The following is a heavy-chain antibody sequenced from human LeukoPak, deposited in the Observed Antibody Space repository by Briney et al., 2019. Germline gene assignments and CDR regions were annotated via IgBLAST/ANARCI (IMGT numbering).Heavy chain of an antibody. D-gene: IGHD6-6*01. V-gene: IGHV3-20*04. Sequence: GGSLRLSCAASGFTFDDYGMSWVRQAPGKGLEWVSGINWNGGSTGYADFVKGRFTISRDNAKNSLYLQMNSLRAEDTALYYCARERPSIAARYYYYYYYMDVWGKGTTVTVSS. CDR3: ARERPSIAARYYYYYYYMDV. CDR1: GFTFDDYG. CDR2: INWNGGST. J-gene: IGHJ6*03.